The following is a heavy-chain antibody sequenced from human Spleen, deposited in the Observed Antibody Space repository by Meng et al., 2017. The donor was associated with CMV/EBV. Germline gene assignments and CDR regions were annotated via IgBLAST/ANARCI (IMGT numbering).Heavy chain of an antibody. Sequence: GESLKISCAASGFTFSNYWMTWVRQAPGKGLEWVANIRQDGSEKYYVDSVKGRFTISRDNAKNSLYLQMNSLRAEDTAIYYCATTVTTWEDYWGQGTLVTVPQ. CDR1: GFTFSNYW. V-gene: IGHV3-7*01. CDR2: IRQDGSEK. CDR3: ATTVTTWEDY. J-gene: IGHJ4*02. D-gene: IGHD4-17*01.